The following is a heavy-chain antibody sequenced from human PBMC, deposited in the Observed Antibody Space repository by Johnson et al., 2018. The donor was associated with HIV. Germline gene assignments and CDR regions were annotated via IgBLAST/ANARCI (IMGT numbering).Heavy chain of an antibody. CDR2: ISYDGSNK. CDR1: GFTFSNYA. CDR3: ARVTLIVVVIHAFDI. Sequence: VQLVESGGGVVQPGRSLRLSCAASGFTFSNYAIHWVRQAPGKWLEWVAVISYDGSNKYYADSVKGRFIISRDNSKNTLYLQMNSLRAEDTAVYYCARVTLIVVVIHAFDIWGQGTKVTVSS. V-gene: IGHV3-30*04. J-gene: IGHJ3*02. D-gene: IGHD3-22*01.